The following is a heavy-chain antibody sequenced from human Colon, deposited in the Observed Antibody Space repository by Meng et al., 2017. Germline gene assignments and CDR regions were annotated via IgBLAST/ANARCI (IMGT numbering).Heavy chain of an antibody. Sequence: QWRLTESGPGLVKPSGTSSLSCAGAGGCINNVNWLSWVRQPPGKGLEWIGEINYTRSTSHNPSLRSRVTISLATSKKQFSLRLSSVTAADTAVYYCARRGLSGSFSPWGQGTLVTVSS. J-gene: IGHJ5*02. D-gene: IGHD3-10*01. CDR2: INYTRST. CDR1: GGCINNVNW. V-gene: IGHV4-4*02. CDR3: ARRGLSGSFSP.